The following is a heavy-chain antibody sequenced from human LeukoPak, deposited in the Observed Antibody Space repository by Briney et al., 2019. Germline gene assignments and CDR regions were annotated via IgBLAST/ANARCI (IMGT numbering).Heavy chain of an antibody. Sequence: GGSLRLSCAASGFTFSSYSMNWVRQAPGKGLEWVSSISSSSSYIYYADSVKGRFTISRDNAKNSLYLQMNSLRAEDTAVYSCARDWLELEIGFDYWGQGTLVTVSS. J-gene: IGHJ4*02. CDR1: GFTFSSYS. CDR3: ARDWLELEIGFDY. V-gene: IGHV3-21*01. CDR2: ISSSSSYI. D-gene: IGHD5-24*01.